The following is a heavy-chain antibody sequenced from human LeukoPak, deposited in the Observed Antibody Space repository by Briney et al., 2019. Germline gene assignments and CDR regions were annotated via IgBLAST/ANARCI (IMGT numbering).Heavy chain of an antibody. J-gene: IGHJ3*02. V-gene: IGHV4-34*01. Sequence: SETLSLTCAVYGGSFSGYYWSWIRQPPGKGLEWIGEMNHSGSTNYNPSLKSRVTISVDTSKNQFSLKLSSVTAADTAVYYCARGLPAVLGKGDAFDIWGQGTMVTVSS. D-gene: IGHD7-27*01. CDR3: ARGLPAVLGKGDAFDI. CDR2: MNHSGST. CDR1: GGSFSGYY.